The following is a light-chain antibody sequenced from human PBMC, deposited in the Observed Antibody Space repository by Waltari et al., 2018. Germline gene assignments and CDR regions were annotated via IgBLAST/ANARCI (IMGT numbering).Light chain of an antibody. CDR1: QSISSY. CDR2: AAS. Sequence: DIQMTQSPSSLSASVGDRVTITCRASQSISSYLNWYQQKPGKAPKLLIYAASSLQSGVPSRFSGSGSGTDFTLTISSPQSEDVGVYYCHQYNDGPPFNFGQGTKLEIK. J-gene: IGKJ2*01. CDR3: HQYNDGPPFN. V-gene: IGKV1-39*01.